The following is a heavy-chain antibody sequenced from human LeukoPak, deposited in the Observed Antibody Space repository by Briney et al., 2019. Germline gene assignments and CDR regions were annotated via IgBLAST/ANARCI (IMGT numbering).Heavy chain of an antibody. CDR3: ARADPYYFDY. Sequence: GGSLRLSCAASGFTFTKYWVTWVRQAPGKGLEWVANIKQDGSEKFYVDSVKGRFTISRDNAKNSLSLQMSSLRADDTAVYYCARADPYYFDYWGQGTLVTVSS. CDR1: GFTFTKYW. CDR2: IKQDGSEK. J-gene: IGHJ4*02. V-gene: IGHV3-7*01.